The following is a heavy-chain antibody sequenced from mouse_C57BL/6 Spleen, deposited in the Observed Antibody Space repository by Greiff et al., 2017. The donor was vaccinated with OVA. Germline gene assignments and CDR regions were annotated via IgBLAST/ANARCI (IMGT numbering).Heavy chain of an antibody. V-gene: IGHV5-17*01. CDR2: ISSGSSTI. CDR3: ARWTGSYAMDY. CDR1: GFTFSDYG. J-gene: IGHJ4*01. Sequence: EVKVVESGGGLVKPGGSLKLSCAASGFTFSDYGMHWVRQAPEKGLEWVAYISSGSSTIYYADTVKGRFTISRDNAKNTLFLQMTSLRSEDTAMYYCARWTGSYAMDYWGQGTSVTVSS.